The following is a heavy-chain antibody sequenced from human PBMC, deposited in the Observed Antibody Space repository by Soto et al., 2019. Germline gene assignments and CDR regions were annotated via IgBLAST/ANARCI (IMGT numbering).Heavy chain of an antibody. CDR1: GGSINNAGYY. J-gene: IGHJ4*01. CDR3: ARADWSGWIDY. D-gene: IGHD6-19*01. V-gene: IGHV4-31*03. CDR2: IYYSGNT. Sequence: QVQLQESGPGLVKPSQTLSLTCTVSGGSINNAGYYWTWIRQHPRKGMEWIGYIYYSGNTFYKPSIKSRVSISVDTSKNQVSLNLTSVTAADTAVFYCARADWSGWIDYWGHGTLVTVSS.